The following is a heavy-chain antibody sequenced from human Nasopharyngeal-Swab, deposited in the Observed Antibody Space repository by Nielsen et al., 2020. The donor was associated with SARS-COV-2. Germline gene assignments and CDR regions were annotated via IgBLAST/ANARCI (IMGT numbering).Heavy chain of an antibody. Sequence: GGSLRLSCAASGFTFDDYAMHWVRQAPGKGLEWVSGISWNSGSIGYADSVKGRFTISRDNAKNSLYLQMNSLRAEDTALYYCAKDIYGSWGAFDIWGQGTMVTVSS. CDR3: AKDIYGSWGAFDI. CDR2: ISWNSGSI. D-gene: IGHD1-26*01. J-gene: IGHJ3*02. CDR1: GFTFDDYA. V-gene: IGHV3-9*01.